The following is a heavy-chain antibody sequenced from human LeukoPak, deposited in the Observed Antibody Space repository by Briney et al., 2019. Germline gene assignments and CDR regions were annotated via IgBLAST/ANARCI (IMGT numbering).Heavy chain of an antibody. V-gene: IGHV3-73*01. Sequence: GGSLRLSCAASGFTFSGSTIHWVRQASGEGLEWVGRIRSKANNYATAYATSVKGRFTLSRDDSNNTAYLQMNSLKTEDTAVYFCIRGAASGSYYGLDVWGQGATVTVSS. CDR1: GFTFSGST. CDR3: IRGAASGSYYGLDV. D-gene: IGHD1-26*01. J-gene: IGHJ6*02. CDR2: IRSKANNYAT.